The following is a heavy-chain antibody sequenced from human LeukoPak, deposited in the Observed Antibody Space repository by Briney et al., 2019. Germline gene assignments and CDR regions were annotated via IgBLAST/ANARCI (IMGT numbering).Heavy chain of an antibody. CDR3: ARDEGVTVAGMKDY. Sequence: GGSLRLSCVASGFTFSSYTMNWVRQAPGKGLEWVSSISSSSSYIYYADSVKGRFTISRDNAKNSLYLQMNSLRAEDTAVYYCARDEGVTVAGMKDYWGQGTLVTVSS. CDR2: ISSSSSYI. J-gene: IGHJ4*02. V-gene: IGHV3-21*01. CDR1: GFTFSSYT. D-gene: IGHD6-19*01.